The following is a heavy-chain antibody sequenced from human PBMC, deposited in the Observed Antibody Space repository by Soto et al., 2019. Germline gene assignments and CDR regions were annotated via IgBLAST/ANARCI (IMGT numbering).Heavy chain of an antibody. V-gene: IGHV1-46*01. J-gene: IGHJ4*02. D-gene: IGHD6-19*01. CDR3: ARGYSSGWSSGYFDY. CDR1: GYTFTSYY. Sequence: QVQLVQSGAEVKKPGASVKVSCKASGYTFTSYYMHWVRQAPGQGLEWMGIINPSGGSTSYAQKFQRRVNMNKDTSTSTVYMEPSSLRAEATAVYYCARGYSSGWSSGYFDYWGQGTLVTVSS. CDR2: INPSGGST.